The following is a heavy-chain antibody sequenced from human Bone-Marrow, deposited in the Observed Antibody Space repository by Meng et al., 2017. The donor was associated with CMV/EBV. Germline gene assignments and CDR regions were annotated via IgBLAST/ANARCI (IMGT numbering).Heavy chain of an antibody. D-gene: IGHD3-16*01. Sequence: ASVKVSCKASGYTFTSYGISWVRQAPGQGLEWLGWIRAYNGNTNYAQKLQGRVTMTTETSTRKAYMELRSLRSDETAVYYCARDFRTITFGGPMGGYWGQGTLVTVSS. V-gene: IGHV1-18*01. CDR2: IRAYNGNT. CDR3: ARDFRTITFGGPMGGY. J-gene: IGHJ4*02. CDR1: GYTFTSYG.